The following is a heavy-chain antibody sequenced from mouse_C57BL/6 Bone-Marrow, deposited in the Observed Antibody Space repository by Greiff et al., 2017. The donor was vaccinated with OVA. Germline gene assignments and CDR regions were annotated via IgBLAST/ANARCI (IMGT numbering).Heavy chain of an antibody. CDR3: ARSNYVGFAY. D-gene: IGHD2-1*01. CDR1: GFSLTSYG. CDR2: IWSGGST. V-gene: IGHV2-2*01. J-gene: IGHJ3*01. Sequence: QVHVKQSGPGLVQPSQSLSITCTVSGFSLTSYGVHWVRQSPGKGLEWLGVIWSGGSTDYNAAFISRLSISKDNSKSQVFFKMNSLQADDTAIYYCARSNYVGFAYWGQGTLVTVSA.